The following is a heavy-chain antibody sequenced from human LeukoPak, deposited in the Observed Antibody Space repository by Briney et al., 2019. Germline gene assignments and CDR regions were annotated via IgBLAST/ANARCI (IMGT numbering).Heavy chain of an antibody. D-gene: IGHD4-17*01. CDR3: ARASAYGSWL. CDR2: IFYSGST. V-gene: IGHV4-59*01. CDR1: AGSISGYY. J-gene: IGHJ4*02. Sequence: PSETLSLTRTVSAGSISGYYWNWIRQPPGKGLEWMGYIFYSGSTNYNPSLKSRVTITVDTSKNHFSLNLSSVTAADTALYYCARASAYGSWLWGQGTLVTVSS.